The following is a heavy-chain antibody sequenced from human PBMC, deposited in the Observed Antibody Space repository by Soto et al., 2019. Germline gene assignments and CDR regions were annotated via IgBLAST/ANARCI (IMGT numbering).Heavy chain of an antibody. Sequence: GGSLRLSCAASGFTFTSYAMSWVRQAPGKGLQWVSTINTGGGSTYYPDSVKGRFTISRDNSKNTLFLQMNSLRAEDTAVYYCARSPYDSSGYYFDYWGQGTLVTVSS. CDR3: ARSPYDSSGYYFDY. CDR2: INTGGGST. V-gene: IGHV3-23*01. D-gene: IGHD3-22*01. J-gene: IGHJ4*02. CDR1: GFTFTSYA.